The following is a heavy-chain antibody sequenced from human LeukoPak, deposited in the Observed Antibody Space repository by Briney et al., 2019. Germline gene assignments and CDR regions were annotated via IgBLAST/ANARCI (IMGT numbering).Heavy chain of an antibody. D-gene: IGHD6-13*01. J-gene: IGHJ4*02. V-gene: IGHV3-33*01. CDR2: IWYNGSNK. CDR1: GFTFSSYG. CDR3: ASTSAAGTADLDY. Sequence: GGSLRLSCAASGFTFSSYGMHWVRQAPGKGLEWVAVIWYNGSNKYYADSVKGRFTISRDNSKNTLYLQMNSLRAEDTAVYYCASTSAAGTADLDYWGQGTLVTVSS.